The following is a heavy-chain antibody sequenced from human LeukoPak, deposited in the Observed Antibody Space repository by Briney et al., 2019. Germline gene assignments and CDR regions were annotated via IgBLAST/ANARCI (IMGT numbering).Heavy chain of an antibody. Sequence: GGSLRLSCAASGFTFSSYWMNWARQAPGKGLEWVASINHNGNVNYYVDSVKGRFTISRDNAKNSLYLQINSLRAEDTAVYYCARDLATGYSYGGTDLKRWGQGTLVTVSS. CDR1: GFTFSSYW. CDR3: ARDLATGYSYGGTDLKR. D-gene: IGHD5-18*01. J-gene: IGHJ4*02. CDR2: INHNGNVN. V-gene: IGHV3-7*01.